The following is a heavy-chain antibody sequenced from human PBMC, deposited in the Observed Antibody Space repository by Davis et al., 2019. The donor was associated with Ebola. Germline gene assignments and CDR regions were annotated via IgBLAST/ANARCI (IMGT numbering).Heavy chain of an antibody. V-gene: IGHV3-33*01. Sequence: GESLKISCAASGFTFSSYGMHWVRQAPGKGLEWVAVIWYDGSNKYYADSVKGRFTISRDNAKNSLYLQMNSLRAEDTAVYYCARDGHGIDGITGTEYYYYGMDVWGQGTTVTVSS. CDR1: GFTFSSYG. CDR2: IWYDGSNK. D-gene: IGHD1-7*01. J-gene: IGHJ6*02. CDR3: ARDGHGIDGITGTEYYYYGMDV.